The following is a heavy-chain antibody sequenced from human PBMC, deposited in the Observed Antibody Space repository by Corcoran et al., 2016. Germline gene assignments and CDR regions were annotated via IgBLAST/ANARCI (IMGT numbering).Heavy chain of an antibody. V-gene: IGHV4-34*01. CDR1: GGSFSGYY. CDR3: ARGDTRGSLSRYYYGMDV. Sequence: QVQLQQWGAGLLKPSETLSITCAVYGGSFSGYYWSWIRQPPGKGLEWIGEINHSGSTNYNPSLKSRVTISVDTSKNQFSLKLSSVTAADTAVYYCARGDTRGSLSRYYYGMDVWGQGTTVTVSS. D-gene: IGHD1-26*01. CDR2: INHSGST. J-gene: IGHJ6*02.